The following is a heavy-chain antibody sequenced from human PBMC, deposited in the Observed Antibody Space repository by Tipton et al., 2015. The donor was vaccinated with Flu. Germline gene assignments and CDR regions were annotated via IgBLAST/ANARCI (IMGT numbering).Heavy chain of an antibody. D-gene: IGHD4-11*01. Sequence: TLSLTCAVSGDSIRSDYFWGWIRQPPGKGLEWIGNICPGSPYYNPSLRSRVTISVARPKDQFSLRLTSVTAADTAVYFCARRDFSNYVSEPKNWFDFWGQGTLVTVSS. J-gene: IGHJ5*01. V-gene: IGHV4-38-2*01. CDR2: ICPGSP. CDR1: GDSIRSDYF. CDR3: ARRDFSNYVSEPKNWFDF.